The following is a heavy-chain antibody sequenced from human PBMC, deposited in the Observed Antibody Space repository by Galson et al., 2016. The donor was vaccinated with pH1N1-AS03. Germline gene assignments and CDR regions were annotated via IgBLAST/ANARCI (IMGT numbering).Heavy chain of an antibody. J-gene: IGHJ5*02. CDR2: IYNADTT. CDR1: GFTVSNSY. CDR3: ARWSRGGNFASLDP. Sequence: SLRLSCAASGFTVSNSYLSWVRQAPGKGLEWVSIIYNADTTYYADSLKGRFTISRDNSKNTLYLQMNSLRAEDTAVYYCARWSRGGNFASLDPWGQGTLVTVSS. D-gene: IGHD4-23*01. V-gene: IGHV3-53*01.